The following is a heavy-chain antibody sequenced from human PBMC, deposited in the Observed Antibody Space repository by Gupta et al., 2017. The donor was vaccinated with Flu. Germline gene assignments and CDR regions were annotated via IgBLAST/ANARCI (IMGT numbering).Heavy chain of an antibody. CDR2: IKNEADGGTV. CDR1: GFTFSNAW. V-gene: IGHV3-15*05. D-gene: IGHD6-13*01. J-gene: IGHJ4*02. Sequence: GFTFSNAWISWVRQAPGKGLEWVGLIKNEADGGTVHLATAVQDRFSVSRDDSESIVQVEMKSLKMEDSGVYYCTTGQLWGQGTPVTVS. CDR3: TTGQL.